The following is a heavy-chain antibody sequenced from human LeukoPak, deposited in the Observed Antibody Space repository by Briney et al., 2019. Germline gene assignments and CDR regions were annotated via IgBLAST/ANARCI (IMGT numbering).Heavy chain of an antibody. CDR2: IYYSGNT. CDR1: GVSISSSNSY. CDR3: ARQTGSGLFILP. Sequence: SETLSLTCTVSGVSISSSNSYWGWIRQPPGKGLEWIGSIYYSGNTYYNASLKSQVSISIDTSKNQFSLKPTSVTAADTAVYYCARQTGSGLFILPGGQGTLVTVSS. D-gene: IGHD3/OR15-3a*01. V-gene: IGHV4-39*01. J-gene: IGHJ4*02.